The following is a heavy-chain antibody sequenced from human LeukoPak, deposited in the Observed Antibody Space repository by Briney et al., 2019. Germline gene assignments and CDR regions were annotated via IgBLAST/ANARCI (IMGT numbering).Heavy chain of an antibody. CDR3: AREESIGSYQFLHDY. CDR2: ISPYSGNT. J-gene: IGHJ4*02. Sequence: ASVKVSCKASGYTFIKYSISWVRPAPGQGREWMGWISPYSGNTKYLQKLQGRVTMTTDTSTSTAYMEVSSLRSDDTAVYYCAREESIGSYQFLHDYWGQGTLVTVSS. V-gene: IGHV1-18*01. D-gene: IGHD1-26*01. CDR1: GYTFIKYS.